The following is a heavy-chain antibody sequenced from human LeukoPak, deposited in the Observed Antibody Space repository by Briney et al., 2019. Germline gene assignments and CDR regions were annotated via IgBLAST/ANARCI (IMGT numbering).Heavy chain of an antibody. J-gene: IGHJ5*02. V-gene: IGHV3-23*01. CDR1: GFTFSSYA. CDR2: ISGSGLST. D-gene: IGHD6-19*01. Sequence: QSGGSLRLSCAASGFTFSSYAMSWVRQAPGMGLEWVSTISGSGLSTYYADSVKGRFTISRDNSNNTLYLQMNSLRVEDTAVYYCAKSRVAVAAPRNWFDPWGQGTLVTVSS. CDR3: AKSRVAVAAPRNWFDP.